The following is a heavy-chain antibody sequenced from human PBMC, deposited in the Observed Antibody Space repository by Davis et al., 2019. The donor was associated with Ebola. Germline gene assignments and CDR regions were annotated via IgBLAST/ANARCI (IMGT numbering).Heavy chain of an antibody. Sequence: GESLKISCAASGFTFSYYYMSWIRQAPGKVLEWVSYISSSGSTIYYADSVKGRFTISRDNAKNSLYLQMNSLRAEDTAVYYCAGEIVVPAAMRGYYYYYGMDVWGKGTTVTVSS. V-gene: IGHV3-11*01. CDR2: ISSSGSTI. CDR3: AGEIVVPAAMRGYYYYYGMDV. D-gene: IGHD2-2*01. CDR1: GFTFSYYY. J-gene: IGHJ6*04.